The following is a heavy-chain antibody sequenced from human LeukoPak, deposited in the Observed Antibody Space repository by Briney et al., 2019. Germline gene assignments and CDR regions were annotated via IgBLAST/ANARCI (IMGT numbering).Heavy chain of an antibody. V-gene: IGHV3-30*03. CDR2: ISYDATNE. CDR1: GFTFSNYG. CDR3: ARGRLYSSVEYYFDY. D-gene: IGHD6-25*01. Sequence: PGGSLRLSCAASGFTFSNYGIHWVRQAPGKGLEWVAVISYDATNEYYTDSVKGRFTISRDNAKNTLYVQMNSLRAEDTAVYYCARGRLYSSVEYYFDYWGQGTLVTVSA. J-gene: IGHJ4*02.